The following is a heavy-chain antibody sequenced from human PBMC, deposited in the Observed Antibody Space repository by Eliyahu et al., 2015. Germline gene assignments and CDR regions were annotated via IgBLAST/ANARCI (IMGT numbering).Heavy chain of an antibody. Sequence: QDQLVQSGAEVKKPGASVKVSCKASGYTFTSYGISWVRQAPGQGLEWMGWVSGDNGNTNYAQKFQGRVTMTTDTSTSTAYMELRSLRSDDTAVYYCARDRTKYYDSSGYYSAYWGQGTLVTVSS. CDR2: VSGDNGNT. CDR3: ARDRTKYYDSSGYYSAY. CDR1: GYTFTSYG. D-gene: IGHD3-22*01. V-gene: IGHV1-18*04. J-gene: IGHJ4*02.